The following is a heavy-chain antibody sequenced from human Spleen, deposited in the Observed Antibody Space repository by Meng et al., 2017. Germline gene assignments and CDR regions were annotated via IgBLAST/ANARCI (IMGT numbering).Heavy chain of an antibody. D-gene: IGHD3-10*01. CDR1: GYTFTSYG. CDR3: AKVIQDYYGSGSSHDFDY. V-gene: IGHV1-18*01. CDR2: ISAYNGNT. Sequence: ASVKVSCKASGYTFTSYGISWVRQAPGQGLEWMGWISAYNGNTNYAQKLQGRVTMTTDTSTSTAYMELRSLRSDDTAVYYCAKVIQDYYGSGSSHDFDYWGQGTLVTVSS. J-gene: IGHJ4*02.